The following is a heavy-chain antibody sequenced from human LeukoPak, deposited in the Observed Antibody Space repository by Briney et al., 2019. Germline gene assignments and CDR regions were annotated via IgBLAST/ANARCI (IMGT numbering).Heavy chain of an antibody. V-gene: IGHV3-23*01. Sequence: GGSLRLSCAASGFTFSSYSMNWVRQAPGKGLEWVSAISGSDGSTYYADSVKGRFTISRDDSKNTLYLQVNSLRAEDTAVYYCARDKGVEESPDYWGQGTLVTVSS. D-gene: IGHD2-8*01. J-gene: IGHJ4*02. CDR1: GFTFSSYS. CDR3: ARDKGVEESPDY. CDR2: ISGSDGST.